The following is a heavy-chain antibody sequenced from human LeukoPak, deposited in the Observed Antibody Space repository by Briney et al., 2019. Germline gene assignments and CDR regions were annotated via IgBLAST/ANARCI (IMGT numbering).Heavy chain of an antibody. V-gene: IGHV5-51*01. CDR2: ISPRDSDT. J-gene: IGHJ4*02. CDR1: GYSFTSYW. CDR3: ARHVSAAAGTFDY. Sequence: GESLRISCKGSGYSFTSYWIGWVRQMPGKGLEWMGIISPRDSDTRYSPSFQGQVTISVDKSISTAYLQWSSLKASDTAMYYCARHVSAAAGTFDYWGQGTLVTVSS. D-gene: IGHD6-13*01.